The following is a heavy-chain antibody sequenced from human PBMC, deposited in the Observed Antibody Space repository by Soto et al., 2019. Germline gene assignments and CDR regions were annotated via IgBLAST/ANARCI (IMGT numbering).Heavy chain of an antibody. D-gene: IGHD3-10*01. CDR2: IKQDGSEK. V-gene: IGHV3-7*03. CDR1: GFTFSSYW. Sequence: GGSLRLSCAASGFTFSSYWMSWVRQAPGKGLEWVANIKQDGSEKYYVDSVKGQFTISRDNAKNSLYLQMNSLRAEDTAVYYCARATSPLWFGELLLYYYYYYGMDVWGQGTTVTVSS. CDR3: ARATSPLWFGELLLYYYYYYGMDV. J-gene: IGHJ6*02.